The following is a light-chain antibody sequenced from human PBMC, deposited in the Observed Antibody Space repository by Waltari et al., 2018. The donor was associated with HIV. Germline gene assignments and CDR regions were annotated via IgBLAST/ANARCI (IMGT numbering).Light chain of an antibody. CDR3: QTWGSCIHVV. CDR1: SGHSNYD. CDR2: VNSDGSH. V-gene: IGLV4-69*01. J-gene: IGLJ2*01. Sequence: QLALTQSPSASASVGASVNLTCTLSSGHSNYDIAWHQQQPEKGPRYLMKVNSDGSHKKEDGVPDRFSGSSSGAERYLTISSLQSEDEGDYYCQTWGSCIHVVFGGGTKVTVL.